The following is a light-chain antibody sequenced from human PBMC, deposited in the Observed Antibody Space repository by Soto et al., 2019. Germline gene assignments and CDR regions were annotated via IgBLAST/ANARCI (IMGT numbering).Light chain of an antibody. CDR3: QQLNSFPIP. CDR2: GAS. J-gene: IGKJ3*01. Sequence: IPLTQSPSSLSASVGDRVTISCRASQGIANFLAWYQQKPGKAPKLLIYGASTLQSGVPSRFSGSGSGTEFTLTISSLQPEDCAPYYCQQLNSFPIPFGSGTKVDIK. V-gene: IGKV1-9*01. CDR1: QGIANF.